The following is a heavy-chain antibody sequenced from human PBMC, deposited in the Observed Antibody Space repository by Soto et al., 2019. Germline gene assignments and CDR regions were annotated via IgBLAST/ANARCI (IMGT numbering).Heavy chain of an antibody. CDR3: ARAPSWWYFDL. CDR1: GYTFTSYA. CDR2: INAGNGNT. V-gene: IGHV1-3*05. Sequence: QVQLVQSGAEEKKPGASVKDSCKASGYTFTSYAMHWVRQAPGQRLEWMGWINAGNGNTKYSQKFQGRVTITRDTYASTAYMELSSLRSEDTAVYYCARAPSWWYFDLWGRGTLVTVSS. J-gene: IGHJ2*01.